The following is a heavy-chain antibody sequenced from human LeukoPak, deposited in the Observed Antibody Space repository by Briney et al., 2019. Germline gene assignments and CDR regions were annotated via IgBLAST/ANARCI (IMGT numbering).Heavy chain of an antibody. CDR1: GGTLSSYA. J-gene: IGHJ6*02. CDR2: IIPIFGTA. D-gene: IGHD2-2*01. V-gene: IGHV1-69*13. Sequence: SVKVSCKASGGTLSSYAISWVRQAPGQGLEWMGGIIPIFGTANYAQKFQGGVTITADESTSTAYMELSSLRSEDTAVYYCARNNIVVVPAANDYYYYYGMDVWGQGTTVTVSS. CDR3: ARNNIVVVPAANDYYYYYGMDV.